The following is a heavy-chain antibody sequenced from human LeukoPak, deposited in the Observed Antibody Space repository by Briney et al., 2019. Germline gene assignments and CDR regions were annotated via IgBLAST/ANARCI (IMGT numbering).Heavy chain of an antibody. D-gene: IGHD1-1*01. V-gene: IGHV3-30*01. J-gene: IGHJ4*02. CDR1: GFTFSSNA. CDR2: VSYDGSKK. CDR3: VRGDETVYFDY. Sequence: GRSLRLSCAASGFTFSSNAMHWVRQAPGKGLEWVADVSYDGSKKYYADSVKGRFTISRDNSKNTLYLQMNSLRAEDTAVYYCVRGDETVYFDYWGQGTRVTVS.